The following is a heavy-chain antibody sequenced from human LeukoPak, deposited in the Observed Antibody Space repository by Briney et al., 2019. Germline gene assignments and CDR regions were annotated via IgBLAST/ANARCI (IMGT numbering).Heavy chain of an antibody. CDR3: AKGGGSWGIAFDI. J-gene: IGHJ3*02. V-gene: IGHV3-30*18. Sequence: GRSLRLSCAASGFTFSSYGMHWVRRAPGKGLEWVAVISYDGSNKYYADSVKGRFTISRDNSKNTLYLQMNSLRAEDTAVYYCAKGGGSWGIAFDIWGQGTMVAVSS. CDR2: ISYDGSNK. CDR1: GFTFSSYG. D-gene: IGHD2-15*01.